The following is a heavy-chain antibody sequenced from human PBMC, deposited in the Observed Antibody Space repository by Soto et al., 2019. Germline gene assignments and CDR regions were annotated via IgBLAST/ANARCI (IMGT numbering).Heavy chain of an antibody. Sequence: EVQLVEFGGGLVQPGGSLRLSCAASGFTVSNNYINWVRQAPGKGLEWVSVIYSDGSTYHADSVKGRFTVSRDNSKNIRYLQMNSLRAEDTAVYYCARGSSNSLNYWGQGTLVTVSS. CDR1: GFTVSNNY. V-gene: IGHV3-66*01. CDR3: ARGSSNSLNY. J-gene: IGHJ4*02. CDR2: IYSDGST. D-gene: IGHD1-1*01.